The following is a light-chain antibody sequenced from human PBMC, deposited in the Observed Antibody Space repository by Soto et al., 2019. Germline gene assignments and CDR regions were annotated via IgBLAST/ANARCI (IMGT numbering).Light chain of an antibody. V-gene: IGLV2-14*01. Sequence: QSVLTQPASVSGSPGQSTAISSTGTSRDAGAYNFVPCYQHHPGKVPILIIHEVSSRPSVVSNLFSGAKSGNTASLTISGLQAEDEADYYCSSHGGSNPFYVFGSGSKVTVL. CDR2: EVS. J-gene: IGLJ1*01. CDR1: SRDAGAYNF. CDR3: SSHGGSNPFYV.